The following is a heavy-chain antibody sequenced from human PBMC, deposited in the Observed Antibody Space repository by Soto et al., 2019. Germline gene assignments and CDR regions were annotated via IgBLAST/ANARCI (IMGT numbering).Heavy chain of an antibody. CDR1: GGSISSYY. V-gene: IGHV4-59*01. CDR2: MYYSGST. D-gene: IGHD3-3*01. CDR3: ARGTFGVVKD. Sequence: QVQLQASGPGLVKPSETLTLTCTVSGGSISSYYWSWIRQSPGKGLEWIGYMYYSGSTNYNPSLNSRVIILIDTSRNQFSLNLSSVTAADTDVYYCARGTFGVVKDWGQGTLVTVSS. J-gene: IGHJ4*02.